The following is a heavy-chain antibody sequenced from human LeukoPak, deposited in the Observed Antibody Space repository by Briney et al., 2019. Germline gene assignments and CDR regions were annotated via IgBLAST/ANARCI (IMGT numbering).Heavy chain of an antibody. J-gene: IGHJ4*02. V-gene: IGHV3-30*18. CDR1: GFTFSSYG. CDR2: ISYDGSNK. D-gene: IGHD5-18*01. Sequence: PGGSLRLSCAASGFTFSSYGMHWVRQAPGKGLEWVAVISYDGSNKYYADSVKGRFTISRDNSKNTLYLQMNSLRAEDTAVYYCAKEDRDSYGFDYWGQGTLVTVSS. CDR3: AKEDRDSYGFDY.